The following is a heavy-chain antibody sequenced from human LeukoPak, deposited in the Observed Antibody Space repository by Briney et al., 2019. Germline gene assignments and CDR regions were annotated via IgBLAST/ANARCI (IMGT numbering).Heavy chain of an antibody. Sequence: GGSLRLSCAASGFTFSSYEMNWVRQAPGKELEWVSYISSSGSTIYYADSVKGRFTISRDNAKNSLYLQMNSLRAEDTAVYYCAGDCTVTTGYYYYYYGMDVWGQGTTVTVSS. CDR1: GFTFSSYE. CDR2: ISSSGSTI. CDR3: AGDCTVTTGYYYYYYGMDV. J-gene: IGHJ6*02. V-gene: IGHV3-48*03. D-gene: IGHD4-17*01.